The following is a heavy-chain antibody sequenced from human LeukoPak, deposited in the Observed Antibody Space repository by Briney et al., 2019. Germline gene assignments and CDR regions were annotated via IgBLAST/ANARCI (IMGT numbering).Heavy chain of an antibody. J-gene: IGHJ6*03. CDR3: ARVYDFWSGNLYNYYYMDV. CDR2: IYTSGST. Sequence: SETLSLTCTVSGGSISSYYGSWIRQPAGKGLEWIGRIYTSGSTNYNPSLKSRVTISVDKSKNQFSLKLSSVTAADTAVYYCARVYDFWSGNLYNYYYMDVWGKGTTVTVSS. V-gene: IGHV4-4*07. D-gene: IGHD3-3*01. CDR1: GGSISSYY.